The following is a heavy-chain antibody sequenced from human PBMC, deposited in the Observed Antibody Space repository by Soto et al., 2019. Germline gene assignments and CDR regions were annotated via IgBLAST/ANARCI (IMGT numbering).Heavy chain of an antibody. D-gene: IGHD3-10*01. Sequence: GWSLRLSCAASGFTFGSYAMSWVRQAPGKGLEWVSAISGSGGSTYYADSVKGRFTISRDNSKNTLYLQMNSLRAEDTAVYYCARWVEPGITMVRGVIGDYGMDVWGQGTTVTVSS. CDR2: ISGSGGST. V-gene: IGHV3-23*01. CDR1: GFTFGSYA. J-gene: IGHJ6*02. CDR3: ARWVEPGITMVRGVIGDYGMDV.